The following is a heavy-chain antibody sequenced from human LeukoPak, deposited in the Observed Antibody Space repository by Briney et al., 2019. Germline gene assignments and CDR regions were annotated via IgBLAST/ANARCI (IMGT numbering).Heavy chain of an antibody. CDR1: GGSISSGGYY. Sequence: SQTLSLTCTVSGGSISSGGYYWSWLRQHPGKGLEWIGYIYYSGSTYYNPSLKSRVTISVDTSKNQFSLKLSSVTAADTAVYYCASAAAISGFQHWARAPWSPSPQ. CDR3: ASAAAISGFQH. V-gene: IGHV4-31*03. D-gene: IGHD3-10*01. J-gene: IGHJ1*01. CDR2: IYYSGST.